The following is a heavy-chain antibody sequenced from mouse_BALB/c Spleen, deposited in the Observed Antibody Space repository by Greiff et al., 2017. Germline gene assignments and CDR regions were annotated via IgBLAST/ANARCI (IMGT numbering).Heavy chain of an antibody. J-gene: IGHJ1*01. Sequence: EVKVVESGGGLVQPGGSLRLSCATSGFTFTDYYMSWARQPPGKALEWLGFIRNKANGYTTEYSASVKGRFTISRDNSQSILYLQMNTLRAEDSATYYCARALYYYGSSLYWYFDVWGAGTTVTVSS. CDR3: ARALYYYGSSLYWYFDV. V-gene: IGHV7-3*02. D-gene: IGHD1-1*01. CDR1: GFTFTDYY. CDR2: IRNKANGYTT.